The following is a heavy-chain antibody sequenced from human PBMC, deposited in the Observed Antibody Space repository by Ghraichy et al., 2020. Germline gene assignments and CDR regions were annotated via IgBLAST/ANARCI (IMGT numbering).Heavy chain of an antibody. CDR3: ARLAYGGNSDAFDI. CDR1: GGSISSSSYY. J-gene: IGHJ3*02. Sequence: SETLSLTCTVSGGSISSSSYYWGWIRQPPGKGLEWIGSIYYSGSTYYNPSLKSRVTISVDTSKNQFSLKLSSVTAADTAVYYCARLAYGGNSDAFDIWGQGTMVTVSS. V-gene: IGHV4-39*01. D-gene: IGHD4-23*01. CDR2: IYYSGST.